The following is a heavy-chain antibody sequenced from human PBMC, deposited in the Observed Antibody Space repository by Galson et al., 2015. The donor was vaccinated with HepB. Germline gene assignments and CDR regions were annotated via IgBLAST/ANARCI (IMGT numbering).Heavy chain of an antibody. D-gene: IGHD2-15*01. J-gene: IGHJ6*02. CDR3: AAYYSGYGMDV. V-gene: IGHV3-74*01. CDR2: INSDGSST. CDR1: GFTFSSYW. Sequence: SLRLSCAASGFTFSSYWMHWVRQAPGKGLVWVSRINSDGSSTSYADSVKGRFTISRDNAKNTLYLQMNSLRAEDTAVYYCAAYYSGYGMDVWGQGTTVTVSS.